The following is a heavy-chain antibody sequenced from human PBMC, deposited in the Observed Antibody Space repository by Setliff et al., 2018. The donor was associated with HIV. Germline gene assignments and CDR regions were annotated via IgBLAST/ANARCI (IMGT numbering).Heavy chain of an antibody. CDR1: GYSVSSGYY. CDR2: MYDSETT. V-gene: IGHV4-38-2*02. CDR3: ARPYYDSSDYSWADAFDI. Sequence: SETLSLTCIVSGYSVSSGYYWGWIRQPPGKGLQWIGAMYDSETTYYNPSLKSRVTISVDKSKNQFSLKLSSVTAAGTAVYYCARPYYDSSDYSWADAFDIWGQGTMVTVSS. J-gene: IGHJ3*02. D-gene: IGHD3-22*01.